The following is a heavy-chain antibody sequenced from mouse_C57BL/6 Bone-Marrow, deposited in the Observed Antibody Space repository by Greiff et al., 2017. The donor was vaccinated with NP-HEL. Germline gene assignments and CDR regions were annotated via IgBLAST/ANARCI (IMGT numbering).Heavy chain of an antibody. J-gene: IGHJ3*01. CDR3: TTGDYDSWFAY. CDR2: IDPENGDT. Sequence: EVQLQQSGAELVRPGASVKLSCTASGFNFKDDYMHWVKQRPEQGLEWIGWIDPENGDTEYASKFQGKATITADTSSNTADLQLSSLTSEDTAVYYCTTGDYDSWFAYWGQGTLVTVSA. CDR1: GFNFKDDY. V-gene: IGHV14-4*01. D-gene: IGHD2-4*01.